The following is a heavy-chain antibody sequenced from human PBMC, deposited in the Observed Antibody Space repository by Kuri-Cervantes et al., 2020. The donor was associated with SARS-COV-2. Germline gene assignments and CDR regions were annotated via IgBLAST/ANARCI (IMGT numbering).Heavy chain of an antibody. D-gene: IGHD4-11*01. CDR3: ASDHSNYVLVLYYYYYGMEV. J-gene: IGHJ6*02. V-gene: IGHV1-46*01. CDR2: INPSGGST. CDR1: GYTFTSYY. Sequence: ASVKVSCKASGYTFTSYYMHWVRHAPGQGLEWMGIINPSGGSTSYAQKFQGRVTMTRDTSTSTVYMEMSSLRSEDTAVYYCASDHSNYVLVLYYYYYGMEVWGQGTTVTVSS.